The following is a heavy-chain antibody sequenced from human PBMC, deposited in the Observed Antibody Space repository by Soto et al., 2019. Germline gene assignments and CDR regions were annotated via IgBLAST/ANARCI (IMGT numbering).Heavy chain of an antibody. V-gene: IGHV3-30*04. CDR1: GFTFTQFA. D-gene: IGHD3-10*01. CDR3: ARDSDPRMGRAGLTDDFDY. J-gene: IGHJ4*02. Sequence: QVQLLESGGGVGQPGKSLTLFCAASGFTFTQFAMHWVRQAPGQGLEWVAVISYDGKTEYYSESVEGRFTISRDDSKETLYLQINSLKTDDTAIYYCARDSDPRMGRAGLTDDFDYWGQGTLVTVSS. CDR2: ISYDGKTE.